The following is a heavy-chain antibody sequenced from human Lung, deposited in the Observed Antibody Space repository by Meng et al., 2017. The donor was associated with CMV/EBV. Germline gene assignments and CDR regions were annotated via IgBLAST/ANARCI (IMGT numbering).Heavy chain of an antibody. CDR1: GFTFSSYT. D-gene: IGHD1-26*01. V-gene: IGHV3-48*04. CDR3: ARGGGSYAGDY. J-gene: IGHJ4*02. CDR2: ISSSSSTI. Sequence: GRSXKISCAASGFTFSSYTMNWVRQAPGKGLEWVSYISSSSSTIYYADSVKGRFTISRDNAKNSLYLQMNSLRAEDTAVYYCARGGGSYAGDYWGQGTLVTVSS.